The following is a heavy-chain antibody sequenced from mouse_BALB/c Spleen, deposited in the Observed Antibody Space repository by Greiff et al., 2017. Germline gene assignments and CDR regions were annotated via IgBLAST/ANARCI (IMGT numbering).Heavy chain of an antibody. J-gene: IGHJ4*01. CDR3: TRLVWFLYYAMDY. CDR2: IDPNSGGT. Sequence: QVHVKQPGAELVKPGASVKLSCKASGYTFTSYWMHWVKQRPGRGLEWIGRIDPNSGGTKYNEKFKSKATLTVDKPSSTAYMQLSSLTSEDSAVYYCTRLVWFLYYAMDYWGQGTSVTVSS. CDR1: GYTFTSYW. D-gene: IGHD2-10*02. V-gene: IGHV1-62-3*01.